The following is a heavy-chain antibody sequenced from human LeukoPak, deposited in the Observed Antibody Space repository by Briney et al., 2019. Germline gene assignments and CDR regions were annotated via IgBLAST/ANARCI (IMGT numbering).Heavy chain of an antibody. CDR3: ARGTYPHIVAPVDY. CDR2: ISYDGSNK. J-gene: IGHJ4*02. CDR1: GFTLSSYA. Sequence: GRSLRLSCAASGFTLSSYAMHWVRQAPGKGLEWVAVISYDGSNKYYADSVKGRFTISRDNSKNTLYLQMNSLRAEDTAVYYCARGTYPHIVAPVDYWGQGTLVTVSS. V-gene: IGHV3-30*04. D-gene: IGHD5-12*01.